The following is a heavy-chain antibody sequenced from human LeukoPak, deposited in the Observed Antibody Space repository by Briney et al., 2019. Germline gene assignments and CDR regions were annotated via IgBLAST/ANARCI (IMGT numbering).Heavy chain of an antibody. CDR3: ASAYCGGDCYSGGNWFDP. Sequence: GSSVKVSRKASGGTFSSYAISWVRQAPGQGLEWMGGIIPIFGTANYAQKFQGRVTITTDESTSTAYMELSSLRSEDMAVYYCASAYCGGDCYSGGNWFDPWGQGTLVTVSS. V-gene: IGHV1-69*05. CDR1: GGTFSSYA. J-gene: IGHJ5*02. D-gene: IGHD2-21*02. CDR2: IIPIFGTA.